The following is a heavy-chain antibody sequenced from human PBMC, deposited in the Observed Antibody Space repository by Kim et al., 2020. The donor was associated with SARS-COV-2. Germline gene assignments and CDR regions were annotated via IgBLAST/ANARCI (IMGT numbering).Heavy chain of an antibody. D-gene: IGHD3-10*01. CDR3: SHGAPPIN. Sequence: ADPVKGRFTISRDNAKNTVYLQMNSLGAEDTAVYYCSHGAPPINGGQGTLVTVSS. J-gene: IGHJ4*02. V-gene: IGHV3-11*03.